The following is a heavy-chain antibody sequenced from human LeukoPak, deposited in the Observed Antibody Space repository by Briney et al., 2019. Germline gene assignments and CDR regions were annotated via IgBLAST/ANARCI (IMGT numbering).Heavy chain of an antibody. CDR1: GYTFTGYY. Sequence: ASVRVSCKASGYTFTGYYMHWVRQAPGQGLEWMGWINPNSGGTNYAQKFQGWVTMTRDTSISTAYMELSRLRSDDTAVYYCASGLGDSSSWYYFDYWGQGTLVTVSS. V-gene: IGHV1-2*04. CDR2: INPNSGGT. D-gene: IGHD6-13*01. J-gene: IGHJ4*02. CDR3: ASGLGDSSSWYYFDY.